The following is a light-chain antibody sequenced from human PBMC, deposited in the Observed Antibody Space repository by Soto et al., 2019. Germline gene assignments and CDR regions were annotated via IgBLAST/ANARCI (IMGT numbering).Light chain of an antibody. Sequence: EIVMTQSPATLSVSPGERATLSCRASQSISSNLAWYQQKPGQAPSLLLYGASTRATGIPARFSGSGSGTDFTLTISSLQSEDFAVYYCQQYGSSPVTFGGGTKVEIK. CDR3: QQYGSSPVT. V-gene: IGKV3-15*01. CDR2: GAS. CDR1: QSISSN. J-gene: IGKJ4*02.